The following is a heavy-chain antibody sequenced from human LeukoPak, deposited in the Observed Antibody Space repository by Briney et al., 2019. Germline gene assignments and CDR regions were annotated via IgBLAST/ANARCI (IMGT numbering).Heavy chain of an antibody. J-gene: IGHJ4*02. CDR2: ISGSSGST. CDR3: AKTTIGYSSGRYPGWPVDY. Sequence: PGGSLRLSCAASGFTLSSYAMSWVRQAPGKGLEWVSAISGSSGSTYYAHSVKGRFTISRDNSKNTVYLQMNSLRAEDTAVYYCAKTTIGYSSGRYPGWPVDYWGQGTLVTVSS. D-gene: IGHD6-19*01. CDR1: GFTLSSYA. V-gene: IGHV3-23*01.